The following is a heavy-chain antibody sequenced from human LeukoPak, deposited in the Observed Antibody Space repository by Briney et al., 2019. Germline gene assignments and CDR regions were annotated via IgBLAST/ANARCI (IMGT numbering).Heavy chain of an antibody. D-gene: IGHD6-13*01. Sequence: GGSLRLSCAASGFTFSIYAVSWVRQAPGKGLEWVSGISGSGGRTYYADSVKGRFTISRDNSKNTLYLQMNSLRAEDTAVYYCAKPRYSSSWYWFDPWGQGTLVTVSS. V-gene: IGHV3-23*01. CDR2: ISGSGGRT. CDR3: AKPRYSSSWYWFDP. CDR1: GFTFSIYA. J-gene: IGHJ5*02.